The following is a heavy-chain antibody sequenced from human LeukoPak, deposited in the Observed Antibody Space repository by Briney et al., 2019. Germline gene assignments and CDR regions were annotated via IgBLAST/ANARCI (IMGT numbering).Heavy chain of an antibody. J-gene: IGHJ4*02. V-gene: IGHV3-53*01. D-gene: IGHD1-1*01. CDR3: ARGEEVTQLEKVGASYYFDR. CDR2: LFSGGST. CDR1: GFTVNSYY. Sequence: GGSLRLSCVVSGFTVNSYYMSWVRQAPGKGLEWVSVLFSGGSTYYADSVKGRFTISGDNSKNTLYLQMNALRAEDTAVYYCARGEEVTQLEKVGASYYFDRWGQGTLVTVSS.